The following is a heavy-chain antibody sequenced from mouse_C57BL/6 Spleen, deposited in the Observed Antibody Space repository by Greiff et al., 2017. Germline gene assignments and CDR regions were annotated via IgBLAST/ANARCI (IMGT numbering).Heavy chain of an antibody. Sequence: EVMLVESGGGLVKPGGSLKLSCAASGFTFSSYAMSWVRPTPEKRLEWVAYISSGGDYIYYADTVKGRFTISRDNARNTLYLQMSSLKSEDTAMDYCTRGEGYYGSSFDYWGQGTTLTVSS. CDR2: ISSGGDYI. D-gene: IGHD1-1*01. V-gene: IGHV5-9-1*02. CDR3: TRGEGYYGSSFDY. CDR1: GFTFSSYA. J-gene: IGHJ2*01.